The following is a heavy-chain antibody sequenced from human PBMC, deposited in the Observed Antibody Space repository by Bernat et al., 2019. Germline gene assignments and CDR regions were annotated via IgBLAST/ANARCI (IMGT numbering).Heavy chain of an antibody. CDR3: AKSDHYDSSGKSFDY. CDR2: ISYDGSNK. Sequence: VQLLESGGSLVQPGGSLRLSCAASGFTFRSYAMTWVRQAPGKGLEWVAVISYDGSNKYYADSVKGRFTISRDNSKNTLYLQMNSLRAEDTAVYYCAKSDHYDSSGKSFDYWGQGTLVTVSS. J-gene: IGHJ4*02. CDR1: GFTFRSYA. V-gene: IGHV3-30*18. D-gene: IGHD3-22*01.